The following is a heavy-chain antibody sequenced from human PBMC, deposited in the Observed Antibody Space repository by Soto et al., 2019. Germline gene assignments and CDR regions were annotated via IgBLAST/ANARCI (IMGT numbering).Heavy chain of an antibody. CDR2: IYWDDDK. CDR1: GFSLNARPVG. J-gene: IGHJ4*02. D-gene: IGHD1-1*01. V-gene: IGHV2-5*02. CDR3: AHRADINGXWNGGYFDY. Sequence: QITLKESGPTRVKPTQTLTLTCTFSGFSLNARPVGVGWIRQPPGKALERLALIYWDDDKRYSPSLQSRLTITKDTSKNQVVLTMTNMDPVDTAIYYCAHRADINGXWNGGYFDYWGQGALVTVSS.